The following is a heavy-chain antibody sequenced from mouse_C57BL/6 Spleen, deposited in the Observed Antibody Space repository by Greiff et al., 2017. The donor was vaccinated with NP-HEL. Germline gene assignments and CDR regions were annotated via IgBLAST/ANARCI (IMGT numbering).Heavy chain of an antibody. CDR1: GFTFSNYW. D-gene: IGHD2-5*01. CDR2: IRLKSDNYAT. Sequence: EVKVEESGGGLVQPGGSMKLSCVASGFTFSNYWMNWVRQSPEKGLEWVAQIRLKSDNYATHYAESVKGRFTISRDDSKSSVYLQMNNLRAEDTGIYYCTGRYSNLVGYAMDYWGQGTSVTVSS. V-gene: IGHV6-3*01. J-gene: IGHJ4*01. CDR3: TGRYSNLVGYAMDY.